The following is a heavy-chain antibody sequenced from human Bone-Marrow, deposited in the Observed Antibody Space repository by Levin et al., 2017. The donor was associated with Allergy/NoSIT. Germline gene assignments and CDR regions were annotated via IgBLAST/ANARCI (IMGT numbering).Heavy chain of an antibody. CDR2: INSDGSST. V-gene: IGHV3-74*01. J-gene: IGHJ4*02. D-gene: IGHD2-15*01. CDR3: ARGTRIDYFDY. CDR1: GFSFRSYW. Sequence: GESLKISCAASGFSFRSYWMHWVRQAPGKGLVWVSRINSDGSSTSYADSVKGRFTISRDNAKNKLYLQMNSLRGEDTAVYYCARGTRIDYFDYWGQGTLVTVSS.